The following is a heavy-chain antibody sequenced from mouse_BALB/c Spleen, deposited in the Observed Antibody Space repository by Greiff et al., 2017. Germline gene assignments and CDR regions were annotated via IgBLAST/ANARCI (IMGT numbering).Heavy chain of an antibody. CDR1: GFSLTSYG. CDR2: IWSGGST. CDR3: ARKGDPHWYFDV. V-gene: IGHV2-2*02. Sequence: VQLQQSGPGLVQPSQSLSITCTVSGFSLTSYGVHWVRQSPGKGLEWLGVIWSGGSTDYNAAFISRLSISKDNSKSQVFFKMNSLQANDTAIYYCARKGDPHWYFDVWGAGTTVTVSS. J-gene: IGHJ1*01.